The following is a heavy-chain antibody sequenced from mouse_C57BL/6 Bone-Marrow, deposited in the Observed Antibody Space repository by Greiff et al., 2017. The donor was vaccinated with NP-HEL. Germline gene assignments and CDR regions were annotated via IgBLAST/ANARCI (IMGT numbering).Heavy chain of an antibody. CDR2: INPYNGGT. Sequence: VQLQQSGPVLVKPGASVKMSCKASGYTFTDYYMNWVKQSHGKSLEWIGVINPYNGGTSYNQKFKGKATLTVDKSSSTAYMELNSLTSEDSAVYYCARAGYYGSDDYWGQGTTLTVSS. D-gene: IGHD1-1*01. J-gene: IGHJ2*01. CDR3: ARAGYYGSDDY. V-gene: IGHV1-19*01. CDR1: GYTFTDYY.